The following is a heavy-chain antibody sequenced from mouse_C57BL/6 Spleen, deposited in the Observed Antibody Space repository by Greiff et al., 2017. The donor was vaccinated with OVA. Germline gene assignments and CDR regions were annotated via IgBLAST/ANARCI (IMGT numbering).Heavy chain of an antibody. V-gene: IGHV1-50*01. D-gene: IGHD1-1*01. Sequence: VQLQQPGAELVKPGASVKLSCKASGYTFTSYWMQWVKQRPGQGLEWIGEIDPSDSYTNYNQKFKGKATLTVDTSSSTAYMQLSSLTSEDSAVYYCARSHYGSSPDYWGQGTTLTVSS. J-gene: IGHJ2*01. CDR1: GYTFTSYW. CDR3: ARSHYGSSPDY. CDR2: IDPSDSYT.